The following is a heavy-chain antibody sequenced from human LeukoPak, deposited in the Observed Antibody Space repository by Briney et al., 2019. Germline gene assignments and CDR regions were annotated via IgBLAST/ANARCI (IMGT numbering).Heavy chain of an antibody. CDR2: ISSSSSTI. V-gene: IGHV3-48*04. J-gene: IGHJ4*02. D-gene: IGHD2-15*01. Sequence: RGSLRLSCAASGFTFSSYSMNWVRQAPGKGLEWVSYISSSSSTIYYADSVKGRFTISRDNAKNSLYLQMNSLRAEDTAVYYCARGKFVFDYWGQGTLVTVSS. CDR1: GFTFSSYS. CDR3: ARGKFVFDY.